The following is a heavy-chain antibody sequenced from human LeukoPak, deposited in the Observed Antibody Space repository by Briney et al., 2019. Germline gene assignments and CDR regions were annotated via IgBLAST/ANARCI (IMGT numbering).Heavy chain of an antibody. J-gene: IGHJ4*02. CDR2: IRYDGSNK. CDR3: AKDLYYCGGDCYEPFDY. V-gene: IGHV3-30*02. CDR1: RFTFSSYG. Sequence: PGGSLRLSCASSRFTFSSYGMHWVRQAPGKGLAGVAFIRYDGSNKYYEDSVKGRFTTSRDNSKNTLNLQMNSLRAEDTAVYYCAKDLYYCGGDCYEPFDYWGQGTLVTVSS. D-gene: IGHD2-21*01.